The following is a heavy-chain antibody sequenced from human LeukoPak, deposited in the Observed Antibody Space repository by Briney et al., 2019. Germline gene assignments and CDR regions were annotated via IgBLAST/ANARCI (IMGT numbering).Heavy chain of an antibody. D-gene: IGHD1-26*01. V-gene: IGHV4-4*07. J-gene: IGHJ6*04. CDR1: GASINTYY. CDR3: ARDIGSRI. Sequence: SETLSLTCTVSGASINTYYWSWFRQPAGKGLEWIGRIHASGSTYYNPSLKSRVSMSMDMSKNQFSLRLQSITAADTAVFYCARDIGSRIWGKGTTVIVSS. CDR2: IHASGST.